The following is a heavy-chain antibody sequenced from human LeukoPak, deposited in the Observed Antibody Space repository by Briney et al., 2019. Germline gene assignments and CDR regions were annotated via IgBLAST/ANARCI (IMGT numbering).Heavy chain of an antibody. Sequence: SETLSLTCTVSVGSISGYYWSWIRQPAGEGLERIGRIYTSGSTNYNPSLKSRVTMSVDTSKNQFSLKLSSVTAADTAVYYCARVIVGAADDAFDIWGQGTMVTVSS. CDR2: IYTSGST. CDR1: VGSISGYY. J-gene: IGHJ3*02. CDR3: ARVIVGAADDAFDI. V-gene: IGHV4-4*07. D-gene: IGHD1-26*01.